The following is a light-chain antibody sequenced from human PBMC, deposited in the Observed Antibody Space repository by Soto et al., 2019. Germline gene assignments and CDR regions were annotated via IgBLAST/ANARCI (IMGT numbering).Light chain of an antibody. V-gene: IGKV3-11*01. Sequence: EIMLKQSPATLSLSPGERATLSCRASQSVSSYLAWYQQKPGQAPRLLIYDASNRATGIPARFSGSGSGTDLTLTISSLEPEDFAVYYCQQRSNWPPMYTFGQGTKLEIK. J-gene: IGKJ2*01. CDR2: DAS. CDR3: QQRSNWPPMYT. CDR1: QSVSSY.